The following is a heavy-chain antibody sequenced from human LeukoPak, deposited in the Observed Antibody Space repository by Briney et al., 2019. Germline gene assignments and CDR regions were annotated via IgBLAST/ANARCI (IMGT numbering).Heavy chain of an antibody. D-gene: IGHD6-13*01. CDR3: ARDLLAAAGTGRVRAFDI. CDR2: IYHSGST. J-gene: IGHJ3*02. V-gene: IGHV4-30-2*01. CDR1: GGSISSGGYS. Sequence: PSETLSLTCAVSGGSISSGGYSWSWIRQPPGKGLEWIGYIYHSGSTYYNPSLKSRDTISVDRSKNQFSLKLSSVTAADTAVYYCARDLLAAAGTGRVRAFDIWGQGTMVTVSS.